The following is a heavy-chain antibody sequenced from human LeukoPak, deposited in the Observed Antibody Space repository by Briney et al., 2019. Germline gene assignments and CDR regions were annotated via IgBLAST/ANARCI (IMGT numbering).Heavy chain of an antibody. CDR3: ARRCGGDCYSWAFDI. D-gene: IGHD2-21*02. J-gene: IGHJ3*02. CDR2: YPGASDT. V-gene: IGHV5-51*01. Sequence: YPGASDTRYSPSFQGQVTISADKSISTAYLQWSSLKASDTAMYYCARRCGGDCYSWAFDIWGQGTMVTVSS.